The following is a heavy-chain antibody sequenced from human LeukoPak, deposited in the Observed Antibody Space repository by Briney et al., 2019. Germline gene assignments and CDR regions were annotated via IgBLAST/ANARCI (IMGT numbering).Heavy chain of an antibody. CDR1: GFSFSDYS. Sequence: PGGSLRLSCAASGFSFSDYSMNWVRQAPGKGLEWVSHIISTSSTMYYADSVKGRFTVSRDNAKNSLYLQMNSLRAEDTAVYYCARLRSYGYYYNGMDVWGQGTTVIVSS. D-gene: IGHD3-16*01. V-gene: IGHV3-48*04. J-gene: IGHJ6*02. CDR2: IISTSSTM. CDR3: ARLRSYGYYYNGMDV.